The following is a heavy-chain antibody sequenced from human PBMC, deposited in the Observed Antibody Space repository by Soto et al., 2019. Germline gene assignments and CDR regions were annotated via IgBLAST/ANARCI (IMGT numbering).Heavy chain of an antibody. Sequence: EVQLVESGGGLVQPGRSLRLSCAASGFTFDNYAMHWVRQAPGKGLEWVSGISWNSGSIGYADSVEGRFTISRDNAKNSLYLQMISLRAEDTALYYCAKVRQEYCSGGSCYPLYFDYWGQGTLVTVSS. D-gene: IGHD2-15*01. CDR3: AKVRQEYCSGGSCYPLYFDY. CDR2: ISWNSGSI. CDR1: GFTFDNYA. J-gene: IGHJ4*02. V-gene: IGHV3-9*01.